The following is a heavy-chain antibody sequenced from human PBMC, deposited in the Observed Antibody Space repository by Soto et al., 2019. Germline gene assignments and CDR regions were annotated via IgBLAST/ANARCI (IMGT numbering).Heavy chain of an antibody. CDR3: ARGQPVLRYFGPDY. J-gene: IGHJ4*02. CDR2: INHSGST. CDR1: GGSFSGYY. D-gene: IGHD3-9*01. V-gene: IGHV4-34*01. Sequence: PSETLSLTCAVYGGSFSGYYWSWIRQPPGKGLEWIGEINHSGSTNYNPSLKSRVTISVDTSKNQSPLKLSSVTAADTAVYYCARGQPVLRYFGPDYWGQGTLVTVSS.